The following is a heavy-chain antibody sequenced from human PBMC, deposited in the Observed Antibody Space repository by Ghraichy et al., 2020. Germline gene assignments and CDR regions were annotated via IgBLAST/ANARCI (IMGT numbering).Heavy chain of an antibody. CDR1: GFTFSSYS. CDR2: ISSSSSYI. J-gene: IGHJ3*02. V-gene: IGHV3-21*01. CDR3: ARGHATNGRNWDAFDI. Sequence: GESLNISCAASGFTFSSYSMNWVRQAPGKGLEWVSSISSSSSYIYYADSVKGRFTISRDNAKNSLYLQMNSLRAEDTAVYYCARGHATNGRNWDAFDIWGQGTMVTVSS. D-gene: IGHD1-14*01.